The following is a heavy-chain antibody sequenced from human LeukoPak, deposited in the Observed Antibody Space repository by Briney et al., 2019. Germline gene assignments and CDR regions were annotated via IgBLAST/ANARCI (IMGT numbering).Heavy chain of an antibody. V-gene: IGHV3-21*03. D-gene: IGHD3-22*01. CDR2: ISSSSSYI. CDR1: GFTFSSYS. Sequence: GGSLRLSCAASGFTFSSYSMNWVRQAPGKGLEWVSSISSSSSYIYYADSVKDRFTISRDNAKNSLYLQMNSLRAEDTAVYYCARRAYYDSSGYDPFDYWGQGPLVTVSA. J-gene: IGHJ4*02. CDR3: ARRAYYDSSGYDPFDY.